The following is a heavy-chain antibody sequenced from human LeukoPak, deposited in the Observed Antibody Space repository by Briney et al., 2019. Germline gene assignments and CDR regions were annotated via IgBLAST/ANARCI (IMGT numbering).Heavy chain of an antibody. J-gene: IGHJ4*02. D-gene: IGHD1-26*01. CDR3: AREGGYSGSYFDY. CDR2: IYYSGST. CDR1: GGSISSYY. V-gene: IGHV4-59*01. Sequence: SETLSLTCTVSGGSISSYYWSWIRQPPGKGLEWIGYIYYSGSTNYNPSLKSRVTISVDTSENQFSLKLSSVTAADTAVYYCAREGGYSGSYFDYWGQGSLVTVSS.